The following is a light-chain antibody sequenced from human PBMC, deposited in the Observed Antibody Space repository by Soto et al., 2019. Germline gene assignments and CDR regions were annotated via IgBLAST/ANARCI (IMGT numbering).Light chain of an antibody. Sequence: DIQLTQSPSFLSASIGDRVTITCRASQDISSYLAWYQQKPGKAPKVLIYAASTLQSGVPSRFSGSGSGTEFTLTISSLQPEGFATYYCQQLNNYPLTFGGGTKVEIK. V-gene: IGKV1-9*01. J-gene: IGKJ4*01. CDR1: QDISSY. CDR2: AAS. CDR3: QQLNNYPLT.